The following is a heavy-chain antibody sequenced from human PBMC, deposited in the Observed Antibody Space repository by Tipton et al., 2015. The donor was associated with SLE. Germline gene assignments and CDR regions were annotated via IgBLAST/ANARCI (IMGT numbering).Heavy chain of an antibody. J-gene: IGHJ4*02. CDR1: GFTFSGYA. Sequence: SLRLSCAASGFTFSGYAIHWVRQAPGKGLEWVAVISYDGSSKYNADSVKGRFTISRDNSKSTLYLQMSSLRADDTAVYYCARDEGSGSYYEGLDYWGQGTLVTVSS. CDR2: ISYDGSSK. D-gene: IGHD1-26*01. V-gene: IGHV3-30*04. CDR3: ARDEGSGSYYEGLDY.